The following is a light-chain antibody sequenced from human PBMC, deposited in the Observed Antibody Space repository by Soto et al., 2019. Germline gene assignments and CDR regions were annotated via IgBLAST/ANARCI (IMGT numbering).Light chain of an antibody. Sequence: EIVMTQSPATLSVSPGERASLSCRASQSVSSNLAWYQQKPGQTPRLLIYATSTRATGIPKRFSGSASGTNFTLTISSLEPEDLAVFYCQQYGSSPFTFGPGTKVDIK. CDR1: QSVSSN. CDR3: QQYGSSPFT. V-gene: IGKV3-15*01. J-gene: IGKJ3*01. CDR2: ATS.